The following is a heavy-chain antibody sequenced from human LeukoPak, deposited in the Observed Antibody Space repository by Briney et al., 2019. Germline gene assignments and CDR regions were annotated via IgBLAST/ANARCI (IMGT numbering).Heavy chain of an antibody. V-gene: IGHV4-61*02. Sequence: SETLSLTCTVSGGSISSGSYYWSWIRQPAGKGLEWIGRIYTSGSTNYNPSLKSRVTISVDTSKNQFSLKLSSVTAADTAVYYCARSSFEPYGDYHMAFDIWGQGTMVTVSS. CDR2: IYTSGST. J-gene: IGHJ3*02. D-gene: IGHD4-17*01. CDR1: GGSISSGSYY. CDR3: ARSSFEPYGDYHMAFDI.